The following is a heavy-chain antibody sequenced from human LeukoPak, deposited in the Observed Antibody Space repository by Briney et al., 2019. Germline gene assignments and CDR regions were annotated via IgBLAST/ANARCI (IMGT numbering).Heavy chain of an antibody. D-gene: IGHD5-24*01. CDR1: GFTFSSYE. CDR3: ARGGDGYNHDAFDI. Sequence: GGSLRLSCAASGFTFSSYEMNWVRQAPGKGLEWVSYISSSGSTIYYADSVKGRFTISRDNAKNSLYPQMNSLRAEDTAVYHCARGGDGYNHDAFDIWGQGTMVTVSS. J-gene: IGHJ3*02. V-gene: IGHV3-48*03. CDR2: ISSSGSTI.